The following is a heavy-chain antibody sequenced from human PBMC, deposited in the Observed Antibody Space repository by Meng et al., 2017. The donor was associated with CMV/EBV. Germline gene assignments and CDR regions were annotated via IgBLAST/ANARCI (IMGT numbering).Heavy chain of an antibody. D-gene: IGHD3-16*01. V-gene: IGHV3-11*04. CDR2: ISSSGSTI. CDR3: AATPVYYYYYYGMDV. Sequence: GESLKISCAASGFTFSDYYMSWNRQAPGKGLEWVSYISSSGSTIYYADSVKGRFTISRDNAKNSLYLQMNSLRAEDTAVYYCAATPVYYYYYYGMDVWGQGTTVTVSS. CDR1: GFTFSDYY. J-gene: IGHJ6*02.